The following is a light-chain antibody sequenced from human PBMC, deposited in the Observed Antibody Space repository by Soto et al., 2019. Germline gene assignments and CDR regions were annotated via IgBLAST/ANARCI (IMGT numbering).Light chain of an antibody. CDR2: DAS. V-gene: IGKV3-11*01. CDR3: QQRSNWLF. CDR1: QSVSSY. J-gene: IGKJ4*01. Sequence: EIVLTPSPATLSLSPGERATLSCRASQSVSSYLAWYQQKPGQAPRLLIFDASNRATGIPARFSGSGSGTDFTLTISSLEPEDFAVYYCQQRSNWLFFGGGTKVEIK.